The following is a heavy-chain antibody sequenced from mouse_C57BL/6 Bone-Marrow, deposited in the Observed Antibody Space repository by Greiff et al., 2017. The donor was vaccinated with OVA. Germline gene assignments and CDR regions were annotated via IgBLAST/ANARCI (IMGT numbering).Heavy chain of an antibody. V-gene: IGHV1-64*01. CDR3: ARPLLWHYYAMYY. CDR2: IHPNSGST. D-gene: IGHD2-1*01. CDR1: GYTFTSYW. Sequence: QVQLQQPGAELVKPGASVKLSCKASGYTFTSYWMHWVKQRPGQGLEWIGMIHPNSGSTNYNEKFKSKATLTVDKSSSTAYMQLSSLTSEDSAVYYCARPLLWHYYAMYYWGQGTSVTVSS. J-gene: IGHJ4*01.